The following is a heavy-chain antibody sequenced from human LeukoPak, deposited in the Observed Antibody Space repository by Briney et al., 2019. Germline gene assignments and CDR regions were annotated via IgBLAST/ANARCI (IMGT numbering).Heavy chain of an antibody. D-gene: IGHD3-10*01. J-gene: IGHJ6*04. CDR1: GFTFSDYY. CDR3: ARVVVGSGGGLDV. Sequence: TGGSLRLSCAASGFTFSDYYMSWIRQAPGKGLEWVSAISGSGGSTYYADSVKGRFTISRDNSKNTLYLQMGSLRAEDMAVYYCARVVVGSGGGLDVWGKGTTVTISS. V-gene: IGHV3-23*01. CDR2: ISGSGGST.